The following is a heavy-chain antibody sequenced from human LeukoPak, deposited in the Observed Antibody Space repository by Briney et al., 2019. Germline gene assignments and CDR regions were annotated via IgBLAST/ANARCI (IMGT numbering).Heavy chain of an antibody. CDR1: GCSISSAYY. D-gene: IGHD3-22*01. V-gene: IGHV4-38-2*02. CDR3: AREDHYFDISDYYPNFDY. J-gene: IGHJ4*02. CDR2: IYNSGST. Sequence: PSETLSLTCAVSGCSISSAYYWGWIRQPPGKGLEWIGSIYNSGSTYYNPSLKSRVTISIDTSKNEFSLKLSSVTAADTAVYYCAREDHYFDISDYYPNFDYWGQGTLVTVSS.